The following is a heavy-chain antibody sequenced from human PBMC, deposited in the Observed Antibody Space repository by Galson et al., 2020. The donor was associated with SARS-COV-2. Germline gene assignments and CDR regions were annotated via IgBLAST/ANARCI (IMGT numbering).Heavy chain of an antibody. CDR3: ARVTSVPDI. Sequence: SETLSLTCTVSGIPISSRFWGWIRQPPGKGLEWIGYIDNSGNAIYNPSLKSPFIVSVDTSRNQFSLRLTSATAADTAVYYCARVTSVPDIWGQGTMVTVSS. J-gene: IGHJ3*02. CDR1: GIPISSRF. CDR2: IDNSGNA. V-gene: IGHV4-59*11. D-gene: IGHD2-2*01.